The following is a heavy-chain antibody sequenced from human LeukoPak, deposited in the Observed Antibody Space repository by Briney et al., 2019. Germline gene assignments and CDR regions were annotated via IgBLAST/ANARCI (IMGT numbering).Heavy chain of an antibody. V-gene: IGHV3-21*01. D-gene: IGHD3-3*01. CDR2: ISSSSSYI. Sequence: GGSLRLSCAASGFTFSSYSMNWVRQAPGKGLEWVSSISSSSSYIYYADSVKGRFTISRDNAKNSLYLQMNSLRAEDTAVYYCARDSYTNYDFQHWGQGTLVTVSS. J-gene: IGHJ1*01. CDR1: GFTFSSYS. CDR3: ARDSYTNYDFQH.